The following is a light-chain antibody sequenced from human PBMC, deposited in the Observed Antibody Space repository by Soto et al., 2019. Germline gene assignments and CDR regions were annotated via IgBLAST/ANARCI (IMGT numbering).Light chain of an antibody. CDR2: GAS. V-gene: IGKV3-15*01. CDR3: QQYNNWPRAT. J-gene: IGKJ4*01. CDR1: QGIKDY. Sequence: EIVMTQSPATLSVSPGERATLSCRASQGIKDYVAWFQQKPGQAPRLLIYGASTRATAIPARFSGSGSGTEFTLSISSLQSEDFAVYYCQQYNNWPRATFGGGTKVEIK.